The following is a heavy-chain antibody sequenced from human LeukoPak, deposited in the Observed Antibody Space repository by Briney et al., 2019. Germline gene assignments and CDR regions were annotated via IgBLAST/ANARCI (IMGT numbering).Heavy chain of an antibody. Sequence: SVTVSCKASGGTFSSYAISWVRQAPGQGLEWMGRIIPIFGTANYAQKFQGRVTITADESTSTAYMELSSLRSEDTAVYYCARDQRERDDSSGLELIDAFDIWGQGTMVTVSS. CDR3: ARDQRERDDSSGLELIDAFDI. V-gene: IGHV1-69*13. D-gene: IGHD3-22*01. CDR2: IIPIFGTA. CDR1: GGTFSSYA. J-gene: IGHJ3*02.